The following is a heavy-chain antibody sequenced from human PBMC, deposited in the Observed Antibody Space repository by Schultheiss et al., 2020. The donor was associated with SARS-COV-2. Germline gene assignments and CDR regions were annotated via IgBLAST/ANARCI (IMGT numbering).Heavy chain of an antibody. Sequence: SETLSLTCTVSGGSISGSSYYWVWIRQPPGKGLEWIGEIFHTGTTKYNPSLKSRLTISVDTSKNQFSLKVTSVTAADTAVYYCASRRDSSGFGFDYWGQGTLVTVSS. CDR2: IFHTGTT. J-gene: IGHJ4*02. D-gene: IGHD3-22*01. V-gene: IGHV4-39*07. CDR3: ASRRDSSGFGFDY. CDR1: GGSISGSSYY.